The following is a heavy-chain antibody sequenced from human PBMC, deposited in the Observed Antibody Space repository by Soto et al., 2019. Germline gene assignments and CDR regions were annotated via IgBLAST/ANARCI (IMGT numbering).Heavy chain of an antibody. Sequence: SDTLSLTCTVSGGSISSSSYYWGWIRQPPGKGLEWIGSIYYSGNTYYNPSLKSRVTISVDTSKNQFSLKLSSVTAADTAVYYCARNEYLARAFDIWGQGTMVTVSS. D-gene: IGHD3-9*01. CDR1: GGSISSSSYY. V-gene: IGHV4-39*01. J-gene: IGHJ3*02. CDR2: IYYSGNT. CDR3: ARNEYLARAFDI.